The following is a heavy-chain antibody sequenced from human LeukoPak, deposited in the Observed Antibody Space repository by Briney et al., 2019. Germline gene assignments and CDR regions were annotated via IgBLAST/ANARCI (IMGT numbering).Heavy chain of an antibody. V-gene: IGHV4-59*01. CDR1: GGSISSYY. D-gene: IGHD2-15*01. CDR2: IYYSGST. Sequence: SETLSLTCTVSGGSISSYYWTWIRQPPGKGLEWIGYIYYSGSTNYNPSLKSRVTISVDTSKNQFSLKLSSVTAADTAVYYCARSVEGYCSGGSCYSYYYYMDVWGKGTTVTVSS. CDR3: ARSVEGYCSGGSCYSYYYYMDV. J-gene: IGHJ6*03.